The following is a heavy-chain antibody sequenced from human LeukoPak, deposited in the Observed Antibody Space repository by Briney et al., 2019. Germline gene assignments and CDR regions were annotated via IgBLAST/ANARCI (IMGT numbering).Heavy chain of an antibody. J-gene: IGHJ4*02. Sequence: PSETLSLTCTVSGGSISSYYWSWVRQPPGKGLEWIGYIYYSGSTNYNPSLKSRVTISVDTSKNQFSLKLSSVTAADTAVYYCARQSRELRYFDRLSGFDYWGQGTLVTVSS. CDR3: ARQSRELRYFDRLSGFDY. V-gene: IGHV4-59*08. D-gene: IGHD3-9*01. CDR1: GGSISSYY. CDR2: IYYSGST.